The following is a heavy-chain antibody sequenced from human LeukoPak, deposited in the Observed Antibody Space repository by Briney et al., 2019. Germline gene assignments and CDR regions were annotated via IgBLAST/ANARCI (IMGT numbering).Heavy chain of an antibody. D-gene: IGHD6-19*01. J-gene: IGHJ4*02. CDR2: IYYSGST. V-gene: IGHV4-38-2*01. CDR3: ARPWVSVAGTSHDDY. CDR1: GYPISSGYY. Sequence: SETLSLTCAVSGYPISSGYYWGWIRQPPGKGLEWIGSIYYSGSTYYNPSLKSRVTISVDTSKNQFSLKLSSVTAADTAVYYCARPWVSVAGTSHDDYWGQGTLVTVSS.